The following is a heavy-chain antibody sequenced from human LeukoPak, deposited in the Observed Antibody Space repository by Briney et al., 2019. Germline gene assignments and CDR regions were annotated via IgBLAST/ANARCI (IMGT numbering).Heavy chain of an antibody. CDR1: GFTFSSYG. CDR2: IWYDGSNK. V-gene: IGHV3-33*01. CDR3: ARDARRAAGTSTDFDY. J-gene: IGHJ4*02. Sequence: GRSLRLSCAASGFTFSSYGMHWVRQAPGKGLEWVAVIWYDGSNKYYADSVKGRFTISRDNSKNTLYLQMNSLRAEDTAVYYCARDARRAAGTSTDFDYWGQGTLVTVSS. D-gene: IGHD6-13*01.